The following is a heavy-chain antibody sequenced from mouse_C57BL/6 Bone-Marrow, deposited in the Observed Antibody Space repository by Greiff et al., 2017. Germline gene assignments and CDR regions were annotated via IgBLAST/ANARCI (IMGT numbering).Heavy chain of an antibody. Sequence: EVQLVESGGGLVQPKGSLKLSCAASGFSFNTYAMNWVRQAPGQGLEWVARIRSKSNNYATYYADSVKDRFTISRDDSESMLYLQMNNLKTEDTTRYYFVGQLFTTVADFWGPGTSVTVSS. D-gene: IGHD1-1*01. V-gene: IGHV10-1*01. J-gene: IGHJ1*01. CDR3: VGQLFTTVADF. CDR1: GFSFNTYA. CDR2: IRSKSNNYAT.